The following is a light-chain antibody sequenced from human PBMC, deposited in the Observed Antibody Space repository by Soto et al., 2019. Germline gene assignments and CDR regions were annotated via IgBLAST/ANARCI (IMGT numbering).Light chain of an antibody. V-gene: IGKV3-15*01. J-gene: IGKJ1*01. CDR3: QQYNNWPPWT. Sequence: EIVMPQSPATLSVSPGARATLSCRASQSVSSNLAWYQQKPRQAPRLLIYGASTRATGIPARFSGSGSGTEFTLTINSLQSEDFAVYYCQQYNNWPPWTFGQGTKV. CDR1: QSVSSN. CDR2: GAS.